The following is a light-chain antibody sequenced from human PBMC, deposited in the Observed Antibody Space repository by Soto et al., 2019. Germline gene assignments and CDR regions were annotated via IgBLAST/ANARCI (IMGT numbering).Light chain of an antibody. V-gene: IGLV2-23*01. Sequence: QSVLTQPASVSGSPGQSITISCTGTSSDVGSYNLVSWYQQHPGKAPKLMIYAGTKRPSGVSSRFSGSKSASTASLTISGLQAEDEADYYCCSYAGSTYWVFGGGTKLTVL. CDR1: SSDVGSYNL. CDR3: CSYAGSTYWV. J-gene: IGLJ3*02. CDR2: AGT.